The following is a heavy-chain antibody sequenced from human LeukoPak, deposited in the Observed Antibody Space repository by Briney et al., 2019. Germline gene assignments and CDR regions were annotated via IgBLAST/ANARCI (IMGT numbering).Heavy chain of an antibody. CDR2: IYYSGST. Sequence: SETLSLTCTVSGGSISSGSYYWGWIRQPPGKGLEWIGSIYYSGSTYYNPSLKSRVTISVDTSKNQFSLKLSSVTAADTAVYYCAREVGGWFGESTDWFDPWGQGTLVTVSS. J-gene: IGHJ5*02. V-gene: IGHV4-39*07. D-gene: IGHD3-10*01. CDR1: GGSISSGSYY. CDR3: AREVGGWFGESTDWFDP.